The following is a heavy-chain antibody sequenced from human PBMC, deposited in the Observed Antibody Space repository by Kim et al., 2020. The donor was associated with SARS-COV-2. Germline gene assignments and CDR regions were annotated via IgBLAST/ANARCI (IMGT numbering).Heavy chain of an antibody. J-gene: IGHJ4*02. CDR3: ARGKEGQQLVMAY. V-gene: IGHV1-3*01. D-gene: IGHD6-13*01. Sequence: KYTQKFQGRVTITRDTSANTAYRELSSLRSADTAAYYCARGKEGQQLVMAYWGQGTLVTVSS.